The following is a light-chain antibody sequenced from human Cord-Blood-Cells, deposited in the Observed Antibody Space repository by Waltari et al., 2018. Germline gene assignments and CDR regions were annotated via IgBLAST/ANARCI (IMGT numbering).Light chain of an antibody. CDR1: QSLSSY. CDR3: QQRSNWPPFT. Sequence: EIVLTQSPATLSLSPGERATLSCRASQSLSSYLAWYQQKPAQAPRLLIYDASNRATGIPARFSGSGSGTDFTLTISSLEPEDFAVYYCQQRSNWPPFTFGPGTKVDIK. J-gene: IGKJ3*01. CDR2: DAS. V-gene: IGKV3-11*01.